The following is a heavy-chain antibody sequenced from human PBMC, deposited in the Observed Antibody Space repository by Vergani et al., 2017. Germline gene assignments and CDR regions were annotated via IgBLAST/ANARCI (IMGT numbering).Heavy chain of an antibody. J-gene: IGHJ5*02. Sequence: QVQLQESGPGVVRPSGTLSLKCSVTGYSISGGYYWAWLRQTPGKGLEWIGQIYHSGVTHYNPSFKSRVTMSVAASKNQFSLELDSVTAADTAIYYCARTHQANDAPAWFAPWGRGIRVTVSS. V-gene: IGHV4-38-2*02. CDR1: GYSISGGYY. CDR2: IYHSGVT. CDR3: ARTHQANDAPAWFAP. D-gene: IGHD2-2*01.